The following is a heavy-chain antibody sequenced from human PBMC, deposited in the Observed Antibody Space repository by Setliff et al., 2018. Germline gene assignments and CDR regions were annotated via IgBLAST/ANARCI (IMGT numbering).Heavy chain of an antibody. J-gene: IGHJ4*02. CDR2: INHSGST. CDR3: TVYNTGSSKDHY. CDR1: GGSISSSNYY. D-gene: IGHD2-8*02. V-gene: IGHV4-39*07. Sequence: SETLSLTCTVSGGSISSSNYYWGWIRQPPGKGLEWIGEINHSGSTNYNPTLKSRVTISVDTSKNQFSLKLSSVTAADTALYYCTVYNTGSSKDHYWGQGTPVTVSS.